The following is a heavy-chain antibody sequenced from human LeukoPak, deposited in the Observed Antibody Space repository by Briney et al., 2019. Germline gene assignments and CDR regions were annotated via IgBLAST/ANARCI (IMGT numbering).Heavy chain of an antibody. CDR2: IYYSGST. CDR1: GGSISSYY. D-gene: IGHD4-17*01. CDR3: ARAYDYGVPNWFDP. J-gene: IGHJ5*02. Sequence: LETLSLTCTVSGGSISSYYWSWIRQPPGKGLEWIGYIYYSGSTNYNPSLKSRVTISVDTSKNQFSLKLSSVTAADTAVYYCARAYDYGVPNWFDPWGQGTLVTVSS. V-gene: IGHV4-59*01.